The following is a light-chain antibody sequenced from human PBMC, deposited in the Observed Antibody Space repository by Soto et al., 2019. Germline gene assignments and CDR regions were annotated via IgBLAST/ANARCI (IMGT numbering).Light chain of an antibody. CDR3: QQYNFYWT. CDR1: QSISSW. CDR2: DAS. Sequence: DIQMTQSPSTLSASVGDRITITCRASQSISSWLAWYKQKPGKAPNLLIYDASSMESGVPSRFSGSGSGTAFTLTIRSLQPDDFATYYCQQYNFYWTFGQGTKVEMK. V-gene: IGKV1-5*01. J-gene: IGKJ1*01.